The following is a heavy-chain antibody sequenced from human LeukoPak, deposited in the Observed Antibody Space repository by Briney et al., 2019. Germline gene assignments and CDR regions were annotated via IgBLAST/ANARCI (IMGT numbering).Heavy chain of an antibody. CDR3: ARRYSSSWSCDY. V-gene: IGHV3-66*04. CDR2: IYSGGST. J-gene: IGHJ4*02. CDR1: GFTVSNNY. D-gene: IGHD6-13*01. Sequence: PGGSLRLSCAASGFTVSNNYMTWVRQAPGKGLEWVSIIYSGGSTYYADSVKGRFTISRDNSMNTLHLQMNSLRAEDTAVYYCARRYSSSWSCDYWGQGTLVTVSS.